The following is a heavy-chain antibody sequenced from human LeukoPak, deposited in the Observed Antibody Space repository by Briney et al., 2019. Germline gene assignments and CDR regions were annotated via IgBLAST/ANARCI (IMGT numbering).Heavy chain of an antibody. CDR2: INWKGGST. V-gene: IGHV3-20*03. Sequence: GSLILSFASSGFTFDDYGMSWVRQAPGKGLEWVSGINWKGGSTCYADSVKGRFTISRDNAKNSLYLQMNSLRAEDTALYYCARDLVVAGTGFGYWGQGTLVTVSS. CDR3: ARDLVVAGTGFGY. J-gene: IGHJ4*02. CDR1: GFTFDDYG. D-gene: IGHD6-19*01.